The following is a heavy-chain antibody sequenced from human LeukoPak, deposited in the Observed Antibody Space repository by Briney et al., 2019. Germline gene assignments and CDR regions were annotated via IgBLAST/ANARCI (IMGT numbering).Heavy chain of an antibody. J-gene: IGHJ6*02. CDR1: VYTFTGYY. Sequence: ASVTVSCKASVYTFTGYYMHWVRQAPGQGLEWMGWINPNSGGTNYAQKFQGRVTMTRDTSISTAYMELSRLRSDDTAVYYCARGRIAAAGFYYYYYGMDVWGQGTTVTVSS. CDR3: ARGRIAAAGFYYYYYGMDV. CDR2: INPNSGGT. D-gene: IGHD6-13*01. V-gene: IGHV1-2*02.